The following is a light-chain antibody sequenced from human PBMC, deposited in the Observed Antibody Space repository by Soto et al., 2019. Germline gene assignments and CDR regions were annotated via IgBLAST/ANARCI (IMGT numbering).Light chain of an antibody. CDR2: DVS. V-gene: IGLV2-14*03. CDR3: SSSTSSSLNV. CDR1: SSDVGGYNY. J-gene: IGLJ1*01. Sequence: QSVLTQPASVSGSPGQSITISCTGTSSDVGGYNYVSWYQQHPGKAPKLMIYDVSNRPSGVSNRFSGSKSGNTASLTISGLQAEDEADYYCSSSTSSSLNVCGTGTKATVL.